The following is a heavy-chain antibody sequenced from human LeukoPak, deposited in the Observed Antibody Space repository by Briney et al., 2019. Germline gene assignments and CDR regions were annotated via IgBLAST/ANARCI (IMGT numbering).Heavy chain of an antibody. CDR1: GFTLSTYA. V-gene: IGHV3-23*01. CDR3: AKTMLGFLYYFDY. J-gene: IGHJ4*02. Sequence: PGGSLRLPCAASGFTLSTYAMSWVRQAPGKGLEWVSAITSSGGSTYYADSVRGRFTISRDNSKNTLYLQMNSLRAEDTAVYYCAKTMLGFLYYFDYWGQGTLVTVSS. CDR2: ITSSGGST. D-gene: IGHD7-27*01.